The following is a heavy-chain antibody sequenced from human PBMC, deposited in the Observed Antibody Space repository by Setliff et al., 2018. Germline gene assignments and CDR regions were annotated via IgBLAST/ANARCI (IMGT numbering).Heavy chain of an antibody. D-gene: IGHD2-2*01. J-gene: IGHJ3*02. CDR1: YYSISSGYY. V-gene: IGHV4-38-2*01. CDR3: ARHIWGAKMQLPHDVFDI. Sequence: SETLSLTCAVSYYSISSGYYWGWIRQPPGKGLEWIGSTYHSGSTYYSPSLESRVTISVDMSKNHLSLKLSSVTAADTAVYYCARHIWGAKMQLPHDVFDIWGQGTMVTV. CDR2: TYHSGST.